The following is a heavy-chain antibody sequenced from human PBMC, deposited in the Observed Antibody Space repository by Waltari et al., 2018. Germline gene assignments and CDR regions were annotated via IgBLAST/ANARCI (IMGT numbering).Heavy chain of an antibody. V-gene: IGHV3-33*08. CDR3: ARCPDEYNYYYMEV. Sequence: QVQLVESGGGVVQPGKSLRLSCAGSGFGFSSFGIHWVRQAPGKGVGWVAMIWFDGSKIYYADSVKGRFTISRDNSRNTVYLQMNSLRPEDSGVYYCARCPDEYNYYYMEVWGRGTTVSVSS. CDR1: GFGFSSFG. CDR2: IWFDGSKI. J-gene: IGHJ6*03.